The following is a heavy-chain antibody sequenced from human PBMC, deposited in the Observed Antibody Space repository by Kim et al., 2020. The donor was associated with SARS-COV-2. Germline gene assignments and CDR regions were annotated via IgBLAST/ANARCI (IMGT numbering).Heavy chain of an antibody. CDR1: GGSISSGDYY. Sequence: SETLALTCTVSGGSISSGDYYWSWIRPPPGKGLEWIGYIYYSGSTYYNPSLKSRVTISVDTSKNQFSLKLSSVTAADTAVYYCARVPQAVAGFYYYYYGMDVWGQGTTVTVSS. CDR3: ARVPQAVAGFYYYYYGMDV. CDR2: IYYSGST. D-gene: IGHD6-19*01. V-gene: IGHV4-30-4*01. J-gene: IGHJ6*02.